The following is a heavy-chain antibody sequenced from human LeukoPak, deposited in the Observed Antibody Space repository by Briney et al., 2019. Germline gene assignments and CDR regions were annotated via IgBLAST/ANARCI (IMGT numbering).Heavy chain of an antibody. Sequence: GGSLRLSCAASGFTFSSYAVNWVRQAPGKGLEWVSSISSSSSYIYYADSVKGRFTISRDNAKNSLYLQMNSLRAEDTAVYYCARDVYYYDSSGYYYSHYFDYWGQGTLVTVSS. CDR1: GFTFSSYA. CDR2: ISSSSSYI. D-gene: IGHD3-22*01. CDR3: ARDVYYYDSSGYYYSHYFDY. V-gene: IGHV3-21*01. J-gene: IGHJ4*02.